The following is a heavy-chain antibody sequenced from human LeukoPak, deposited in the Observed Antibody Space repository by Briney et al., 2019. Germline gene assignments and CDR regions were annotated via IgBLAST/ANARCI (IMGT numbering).Heavy chain of an antibody. CDR2: ISAYNGNT. CDR1: GYTFTSYG. CDR3: ARDRGSSWYGGFDP. J-gene: IGHJ5*02. V-gene: IGHV1-18*01. D-gene: IGHD6-13*01. Sequence: AASVKVSCKASGYTFTSYGISWVRQAPGQGLEWMGWISAYNGNTNYAQKLQGRVTMTTDTSTSTAYMELRSLRSDGTAVYYCARDRGSSWYGGFDPWGQGTLVTASS.